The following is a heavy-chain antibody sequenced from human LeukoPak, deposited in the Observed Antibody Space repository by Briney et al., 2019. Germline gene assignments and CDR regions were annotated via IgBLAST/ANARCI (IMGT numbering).Heavy chain of an antibody. D-gene: IGHD3-10*01. V-gene: IGHV3-7*03. CDR3: ARDRFGEFWFDP. Sequence: GGSLRLSCAASGFTFSDYYMSWVRQAPGKGLEWVANIKQDGSEKYYVDSVKGRFTISRDNAKNSLYLQMNSLRAEDTAVYYCARDRFGEFWFDPWGQGTLVTVSS. J-gene: IGHJ5*02. CDR1: GFTFSDYY. CDR2: IKQDGSEK.